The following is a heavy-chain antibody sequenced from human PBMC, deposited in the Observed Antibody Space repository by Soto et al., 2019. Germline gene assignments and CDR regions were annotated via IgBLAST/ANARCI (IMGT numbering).Heavy chain of an antibody. CDR2: IIPIFGTA. J-gene: IGHJ4*02. CDR3: ARSVPIVAGTLFLAY. V-gene: IGHV1-69*01. D-gene: IGHD6-19*01. Sequence: FLVNGYWKGAGDTMSRDAGGWGRQKNGQGLEWVGGIIPIFGTANYAQKFQGRVTITADESTSTAYMELSSLRSEDTAVYYCARSVPIVAGTLFLAYWGQGTLV. CDR1: GDTMSRDA.